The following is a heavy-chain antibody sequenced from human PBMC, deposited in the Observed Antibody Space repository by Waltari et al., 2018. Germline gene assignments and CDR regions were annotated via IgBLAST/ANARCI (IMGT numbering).Heavy chain of an antibody. Sequence: EVQLVESGGGLIQPGGSLRLSCAASGFTVSSNYMSWVRQAPGKGREWVSVIYSGGSTYYADSVKGRFTISRDNSKNTLYLQMNSLRAEDTAVYYCAREVGRVVAATSLSNDAFDIWGQGTMVTVSS. V-gene: IGHV3-53*01. CDR1: GFTVSSNY. D-gene: IGHD2-15*01. CDR3: AREVGRVVAATSLSNDAFDI. CDR2: IYSGGST. J-gene: IGHJ3*02.